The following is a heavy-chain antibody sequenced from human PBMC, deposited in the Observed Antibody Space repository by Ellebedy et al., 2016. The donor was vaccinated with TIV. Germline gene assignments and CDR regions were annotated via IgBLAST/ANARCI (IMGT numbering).Heavy chain of an antibody. V-gene: IGHV1-2*04. CDR3: ARDASGSNWFDP. Sequence: ASVKVSCKASGYTFTSYGFSWVRQAPGQGLEWMGWINPNSGGTNYAQKFQGWVTMTRDTSISTAYMELSRLRSDDTAVYYCARDASGSNWFDPWGQGTLVTVSS. CDR1: GYTFTSYG. CDR2: INPNSGGT. D-gene: IGHD6-25*01. J-gene: IGHJ5*02.